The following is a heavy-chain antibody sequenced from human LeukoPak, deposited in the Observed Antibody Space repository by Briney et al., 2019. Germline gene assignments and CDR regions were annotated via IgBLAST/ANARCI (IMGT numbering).Heavy chain of an antibody. CDR1: EFTFSNYG. V-gene: IGHV3-30*02. D-gene: IGHD2-21*02. Sequence: GGSLRLSCAASEFTFSNYGMHWVRQAPGKGLEWVTFVRSDGNDKYYADSVKGRFTISRDDSKNTLYLQMTSLRVEDTAIYYCATAGLDYWGQGSLVTVSS. CDR3: ATAGLDY. J-gene: IGHJ4*02. CDR2: VRSDGNDK.